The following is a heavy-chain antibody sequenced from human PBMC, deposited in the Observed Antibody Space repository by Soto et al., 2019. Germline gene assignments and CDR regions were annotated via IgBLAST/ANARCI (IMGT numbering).Heavy chain of an antibody. D-gene: IGHD2-21*02. Sequence: QVQLVESGGGVVQPGRSLRLSCAASGFTFSSYAMHWVRQAPGKGLEWVAVISYDGSNKYYADSVKGRFTISRDNSKNTLYLKRNGLRAEDPVVYYGARAQESGDSGYSYYGMAVGGQGPTVTVPS. J-gene: IGHJ6*02. V-gene: IGHV3-30-3*01. CDR2: ISYDGSNK. CDR1: GFTFSSYA. CDR3: ARAQESGDSGYSYYGMAV.